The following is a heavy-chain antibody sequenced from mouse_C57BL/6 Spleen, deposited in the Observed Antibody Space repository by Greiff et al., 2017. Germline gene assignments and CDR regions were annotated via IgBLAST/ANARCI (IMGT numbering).Heavy chain of an antibody. V-gene: IGHV2-2*01. CDR1: GFSLTSYG. J-gene: IGHJ1*03. CDR2: IWSGGST. D-gene: IGHD2-4*01. CDR3: ARNSYDYDGDWYFDV. Sequence: VKLQQSGPGLVQPSQSLSITCTVSGFSLTSYGVHWVRQSPGKGLEWLGVIWSGGSTDYNAAFISRLSISKDNSKSQVFFKMNSLQADDTAIYYCARNSYDYDGDWYFDVWGTGTTVTVSS.